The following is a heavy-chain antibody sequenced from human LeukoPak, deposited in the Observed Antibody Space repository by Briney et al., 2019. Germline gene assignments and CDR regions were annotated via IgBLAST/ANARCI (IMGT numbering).Heavy chain of an antibody. D-gene: IGHD3-10*01. CDR1: GGSISSYY. V-gene: IGHV4-59*08. J-gene: IGHJ4*02. Sequence: PSETLSLTCTVSGGSISSYYWSWIRQPPGKGLEWIGYIYYSGSTNYNPSLKSRVTISVDTSKNQFSLKLGSVTAADTAVYYCARSRGSYGSGSYYKNWGQGTLVTVSS. CDR2: IYYSGST. CDR3: ARSRGSYGSGSYYKN.